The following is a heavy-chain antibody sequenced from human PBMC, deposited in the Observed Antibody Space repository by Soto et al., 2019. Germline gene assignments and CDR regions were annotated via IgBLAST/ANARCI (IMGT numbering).Heavy chain of an antibody. Sequence: ASVKVSCKASGYTFTSYGISWVRQAPGQGLEWMGWISAYNGNTNYAQKLQGRVTMTTDTSTSTAYMELRSLRSDDTAVYYCARDRSVRLLASFAAHCPDAWRQGTTFTGS. J-gene: IGHJ6*02. CDR3: ARDRSVRLLASFAAHCPDA. V-gene: IGHV1-18*04. CDR2: ISAYNGNT. D-gene: IGHD3-3*01. CDR1: GYTFTSYG.